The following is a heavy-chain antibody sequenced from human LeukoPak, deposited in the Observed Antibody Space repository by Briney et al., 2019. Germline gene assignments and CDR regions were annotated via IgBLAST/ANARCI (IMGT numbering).Heavy chain of an antibody. CDR2: AYYRSKWYI. J-gene: IGHJ5*02. V-gene: IGHV6-1*01. D-gene: IGHD2-2*01. CDR1: GDSVSNNRAA. Sequence: SQTLSLTCAISGDSVSNNRAAWNWIRQSPSRGLEWLGRAYYRSKWYIDYAVSVQSRITFNPDTSKNQFSPQLNSVTPEDTAVYYCARRLTQYDCFDPWGQGILVTVSS. CDR3: ARRLTQYDCFDP.